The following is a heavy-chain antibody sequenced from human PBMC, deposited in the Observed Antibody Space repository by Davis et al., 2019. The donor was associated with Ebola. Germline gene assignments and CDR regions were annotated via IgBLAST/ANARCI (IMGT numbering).Heavy chain of an antibody. Sequence: MPGGSLRLSCAVSGGSISSSNWWSWVRQPPGKGLEWIGEIYHSGSTNYNPSLKSRVTISVDKSKNQFSLKLSSVTAADTAVYYCARTLRYYYDSSGYFYWGQGTLVTVSS. CDR3: ARTLRYYYDSSGYFY. D-gene: IGHD3-22*01. CDR1: GGSISSSNW. J-gene: IGHJ4*02. V-gene: IGHV4-4*02. CDR2: IYHSGST.